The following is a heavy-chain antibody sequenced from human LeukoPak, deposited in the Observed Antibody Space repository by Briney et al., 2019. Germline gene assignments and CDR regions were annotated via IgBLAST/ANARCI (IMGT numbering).Heavy chain of an antibody. V-gene: IGHV4-34*01. CDR2: IYYSGST. CDR3: ARDFAPTRANDY. Sequence: SETLSLTCAVYGGSFSGYYWNWIRQPPGKGLEWIGSIYYSGSTYYNPSLKSRVTISVDTSKNQFSLKLSSVTAADTAVYYCARDFAPTRANDYWGQGTLVTVSS. J-gene: IGHJ4*02. D-gene: IGHD3-9*01. CDR1: GGSFSGYY.